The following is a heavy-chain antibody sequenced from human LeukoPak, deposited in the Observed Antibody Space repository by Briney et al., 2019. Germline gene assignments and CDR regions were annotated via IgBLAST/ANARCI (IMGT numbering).Heavy chain of an antibody. Sequence: ASVKVSCKASGYTFTGYYMHWVRQAPGQGLEWMGWINPNSGGTNYAQKFQDRVSMTRDTSISTSYMELNSLRSDDTAIYYCARVQLERPYYFDFWGQGTLVTVSS. D-gene: IGHD1-1*01. CDR2: INPNSGGT. V-gene: IGHV1-2*02. CDR3: ARVQLERPYYFDF. CDR1: GYTFTGYY. J-gene: IGHJ4*02.